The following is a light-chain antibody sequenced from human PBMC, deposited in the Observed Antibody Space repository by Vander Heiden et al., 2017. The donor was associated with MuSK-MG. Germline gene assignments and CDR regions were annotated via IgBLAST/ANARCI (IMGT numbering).Light chain of an antibody. J-gene: IGKJ1*01. CDR3: HVDKSYSGT. CDR1: QSISSW. V-gene: IGKV1-5*01. Sequence: DIQRTQSPSTLSASVGDRVTITCRASQSISSWLAWYQQKSWKAPKLLIYDASSFESGVPSRFSGTGSGTEFTLTMRSLQPDDFATYYCHVDKSYSGTFGPGTRVEMK. CDR2: DAS.